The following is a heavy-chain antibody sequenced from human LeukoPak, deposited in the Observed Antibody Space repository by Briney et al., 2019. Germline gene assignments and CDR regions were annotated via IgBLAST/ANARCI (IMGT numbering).Heavy chain of an antibody. D-gene: IGHD5-24*01. V-gene: IGHV4-59*08. Sequence: SETLSLTCTVSGGSISSYYWSWIRQPPGKGLEWLGYIDYSGSTSYNPSLKSRVTVSVDTSKNQFSLKLSSVTAADTAVYYCARQGDGYSSHFDYWGQGTLVTVSP. CDR3: ARQGDGYSSHFDY. CDR2: IDYSGST. CDR1: GGSISSYY. J-gene: IGHJ4*02.